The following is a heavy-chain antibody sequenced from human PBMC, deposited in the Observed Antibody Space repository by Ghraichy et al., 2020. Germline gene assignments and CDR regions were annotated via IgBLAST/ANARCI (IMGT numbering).Heavy chain of an antibody. D-gene: IGHD3-3*01. Sequence: SETLSLTCAVSGYSMTSGYYWGWVRQPPGKGLEWIGSMYHSGSTYYNPSLKSRVTMSVDTPKNQFSLRLSSVTAPDTAVYYCARFRGLWSSYSNYYAVDVWGQGTTVTVSS. J-gene: IGHJ6*02. CDR2: MYHSGST. CDR1: GYSMTSGYY. V-gene: IGHV4-38-2*01. CDR3: ARFRGLWSSYSNYYAVDV.